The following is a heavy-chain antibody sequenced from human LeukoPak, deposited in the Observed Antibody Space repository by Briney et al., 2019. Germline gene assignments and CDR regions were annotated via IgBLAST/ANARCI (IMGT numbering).Heavy chain of an antibody. D-gene: IGHD2-2*01. V-gene: IGHV3-9*01. CDR2: ISWSGDRM. Sequence: GRSLRLSCAASGFTFEDHVMHWVRQAPGKGLEWVSSISWSGDRMGYADAVKGRFTISRDNAKDSLFLQMNSLRVEATTLYYCAKDLGGSATTVWGQGTLVTVSS. CDR1: GFTFEDHV. CDR3: AKDLGGSATTV. J-gene: IGHJ4*02.